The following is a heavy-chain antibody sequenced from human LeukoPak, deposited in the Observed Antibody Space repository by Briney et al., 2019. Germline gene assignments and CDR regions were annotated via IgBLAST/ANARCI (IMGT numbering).Heavy chain of an antibody. Sequence: GGSLRLSCAASGFTLSPFSNAWRSRVRQAPGKGLEWVGRIKSKSDGGTTDFAAPVKGRFTMSRDDSENTVSLQMNSPKIEDTAVYFCTQGVAKAYSWGQGTLVTVSS. D-gene: IGHD5-12*01. J-gene: IGHJ4*02. CDR2: IKSKSDGGTT. V-gene: IGHV3-15*01. CDR3: TQGVAKAYS. CDR1: GFTLSPFSNAW.